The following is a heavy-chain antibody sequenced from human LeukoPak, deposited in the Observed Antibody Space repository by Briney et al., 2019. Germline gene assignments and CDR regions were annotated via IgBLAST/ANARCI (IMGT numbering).Heavy chain of an antibody. V-gene: IGHV4-39*07. CDR1: GGSISSSSYY. CDR3: ARGSYQLLLSYYYYYMDV. CDR2: IYYSGST. J-gene: IGHJ6*03. Sequence: NPSETLSLTCTVSGGSISSSSYYWGWIRQPPGKGLEWIGTIYYSGSTYYNPSLKSRVTISVDTSKNQFSLKLSSVTAADTAVYYCARGSYQLLLSYYYYYMDVWGKGTTVTVSS. D-gene: IGHD2-2*01.